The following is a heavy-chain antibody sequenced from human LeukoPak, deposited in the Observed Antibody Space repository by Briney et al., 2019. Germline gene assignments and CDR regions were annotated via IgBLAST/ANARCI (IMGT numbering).Heavy chain of an antibody. J-gene: IGHJ4*02. CDR1: GYSISRGHY. CDR3: ARHEGDGYNYAHFDY. Sequence: SETLSLTCTVSGYSISRGHYWGWIRQPPGKGLEWIGSISQSRSTYHNPSLLSRVSISVDTSKNQFSLKLSSVTAADTAVYYCARHEGDGYNYAHFDYWGQGTLVTVSS. D-gene: IGHD5-24*01. CDR2: ISQSRST. V-gene: IGHV4-38-2*02.